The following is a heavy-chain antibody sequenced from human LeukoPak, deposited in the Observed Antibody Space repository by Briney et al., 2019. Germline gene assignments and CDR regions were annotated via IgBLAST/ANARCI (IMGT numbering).Heavy chain of an antibody. J-gene: IGHJ6*03. CDR3: ARADTAMGNFYYYYYYMDV. D-gene: IGHD5-18*01. V-gene: IGHV1-2*02. CDR1: GYGFSTYG. CDR2: ISAYGVST. Sequence: ASVKVSCKASGYGFSTYGITWVRQAPGQGLEWMGWISAYGVSTDYAQKFQGRVTMTRDTSISTAYMELSRLRSDDTAVYYCARADTAMGNFYYYYYYMDVWGKGTTVTVSS.